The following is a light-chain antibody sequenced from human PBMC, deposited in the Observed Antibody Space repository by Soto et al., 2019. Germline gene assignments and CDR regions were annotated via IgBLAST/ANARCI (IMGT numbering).Light chain of an antibody. V-gene: IGKV1-33*01. CDR3: QHYDNLPRVT. CDR1: QDITTS. CDR2: DAS. J-gene: IGKJ3*01. Sequence: DIQMTQSPSSLSASVGDRVTITFQASQDITTSLNWYQQKPGKAPKLLIYDASNLETGVPSGFSGSGSGTHFTFTISSLQPEDIATYYCQHYDNLPRVTFGPGTKVDIK.